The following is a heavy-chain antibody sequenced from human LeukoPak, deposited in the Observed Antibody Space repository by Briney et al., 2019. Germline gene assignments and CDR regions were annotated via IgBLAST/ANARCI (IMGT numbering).Heavy chain of an antibody. D-gene: IGHD5-12*01. CDR1: GFTFTNYA. CDR3: TTVGGYDYFDY. Sequence: GGSLRLSCAASGFTFTNYAMTWVRQAPGKGLEWVGRIKSKTEGGTAVYAAPVKGRFTISRDESKNTLFLQLNSLKTEDTAVYYCTTVGGYDYFDYWGQGTLVTVSS. V-gene: IGHV3-15*01. J-gene: IGHJ4*02. CDR2: IKSKTEGGTA.